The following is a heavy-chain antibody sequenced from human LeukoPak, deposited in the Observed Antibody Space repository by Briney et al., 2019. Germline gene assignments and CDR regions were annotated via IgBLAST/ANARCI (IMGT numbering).Heavy chain of an antibody. J-gene: IGHJ4*02. CDR3: GGVVPAAIY. CDR2: ISYDGSNK. CDR1: GFTFSSYG. D-gene: IGHD2-2*01. Sequence: GRSLRLSCAASGFTFSSYGMHWVRQAPGKGLEWVAVISYDGSNKYYADSVKGRFTISRDNSRNTLYLQMNSLRAEDTAVYYCGGVVPAAIYWGQGTLVTVSS. V-gene: IGHV3-30*03.